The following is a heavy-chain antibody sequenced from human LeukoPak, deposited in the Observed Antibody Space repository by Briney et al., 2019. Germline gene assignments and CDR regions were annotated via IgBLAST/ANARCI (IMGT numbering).Heavy chain of an antibody. CDR2: IYYTGST. Sequence: SETLSLTCTVSGGSISSDGYYWSWIRQHPGKGLEWIGAIYYTGSTYYNPSLKNRATISVDTSKNHFSLKLTSVTAADTAVYYCARGTGGAAAADFDPWGQGTLVTVSS. J-gene: IGHJ5*02. V-gene: IGHV4-31*03. D-gene: IGHD6-13*01. CDR1: GGSISSDGYY. CDR3: ARGTGGAAAADFDP.